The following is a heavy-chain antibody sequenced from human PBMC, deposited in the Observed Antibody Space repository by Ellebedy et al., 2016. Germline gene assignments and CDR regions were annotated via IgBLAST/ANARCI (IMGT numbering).Heavy chain of an antibody. J-gene: IGHJ4*02. Sequence: SETLSLTXTVSGGSISSYYWTWIRQPPGKGLEWIGYIYYSGSTNYNPSLKSRVTISVDTSKNHFSLKLRSVTAADTAVYYCARRGDFWSGYYYFDYWGQGTLVTISS. CDR2: IYYSGST. D-gene: IGHD3-3*01. V-gene: IGHV4-59*01. CDR1: GGSISSYY. CDR3: ARRGDFWSGYYYFDY.